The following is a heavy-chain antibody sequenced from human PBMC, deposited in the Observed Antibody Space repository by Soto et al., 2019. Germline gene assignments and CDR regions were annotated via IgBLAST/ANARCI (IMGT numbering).Heavy chain of an antibody. D-gene: IGHD2-15*01. CDR3: ARDIVVVVDGYFYD. Sequence: GSLRLSCAASGFTFSSYAMHWVRQAPGKGLEWVAVISYDGSNKYYADSVKGRFTISRDNSKNTLYLQMNSLRAEDTAVYYCARDIVVVVDGYFYDWGQGTLVTVSS. V-gene: IGHV3-30-3*01. CDR2: ISYDGSNK. J-gene: IGHJ4*02. CDR1: GFTFSSYA.